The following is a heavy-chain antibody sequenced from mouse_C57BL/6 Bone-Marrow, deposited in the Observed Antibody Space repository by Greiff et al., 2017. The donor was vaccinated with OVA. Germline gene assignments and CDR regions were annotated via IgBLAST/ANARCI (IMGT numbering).Heavy chain of an antibody. Sequence: DVQLQESGAELVRPRASVKLSCTASGFNIKDDYMHWVKQRPEQGLEWIGWIDPENGDTEYASKFQGKATITADTSSNTAYLQLSSLTSEDTAVYYCTTYLRDYWGQGTTLTVSS. J-gene: IGHJ2*01. CDR1: GFNIKDDY. CDR3: TTYLRDY. CDR2: IDPENGDT. V-gene: IGHV14-4*01.